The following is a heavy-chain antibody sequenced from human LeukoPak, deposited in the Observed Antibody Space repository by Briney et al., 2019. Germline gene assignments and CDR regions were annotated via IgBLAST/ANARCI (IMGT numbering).Heavy chain of an antibody. D-gene: IGHD4-11*01. V-gene: IGHV4-61*02. J-gene: IGHJ3*02. CDR2: IYTSGST. CDR3: ASYSNSDAFDI. Sequence: PSETLSLTCTISGVSISSSTYYWSWIRQPAGKGLEWIGRIYTSGSTNYNPSLKCRVTMSVDTSKNQFSLKLSSVTAADTAVYYCASYSNSDAFDIWGQGTMVTVSS. CDR1: GVSISSSTYY.